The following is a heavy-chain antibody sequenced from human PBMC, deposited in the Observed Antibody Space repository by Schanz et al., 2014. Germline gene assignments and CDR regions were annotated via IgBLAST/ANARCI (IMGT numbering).Heavy chain of an antibody. CDR1: GFAFSSYS. Sequence: EQLLQSGGGLVQPGGSLRLSCAASGFAFSSYSMNWVRQAPGKGLEWVAAMSYDGSIKYYGDSVKGRFTISRDNSKNTLYLHMNTLRSEDTAVYYCAKDSTHIDIVLVPTAIDYWGQGTMVTVSS. CDR3: AKDSTHIDIVLVPTAIDY. V-gene: IGHV3-30*18. CDR2: MSYDGSIK. J-gene: IGHJ3*01. D-gene: IGHD2-2*01.